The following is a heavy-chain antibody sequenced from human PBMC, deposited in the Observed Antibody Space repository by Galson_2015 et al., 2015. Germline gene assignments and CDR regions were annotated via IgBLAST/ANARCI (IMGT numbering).Heavy chain of an antibody. CDR2: LYHSGSP. CDR3: ARAPSQGLTYDY. Sequence: GELYHSGSPNYNPSLKSRVTISVAQSKNQFSLKLSSVTAADTAVYYCARAPSQGLTYDYWGQGTLVTVSS. J-gene: IGHJ4*02. V-gene: IGHV4/OR15-8*01. D-gene: IGHD1-14*01.